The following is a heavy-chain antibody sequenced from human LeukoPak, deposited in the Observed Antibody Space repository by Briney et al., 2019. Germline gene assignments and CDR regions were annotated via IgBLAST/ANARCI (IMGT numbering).Heavy chain of an antibody. CDR3: SRHFSYGSGSYFAFDI. J-gene: IGHJ3*02. CDR2: IYPGDSDT. D-gene: IGHD3-10*01. CDR1: GYSFISYW. Sequence: GESLKISCKCSGYSFISYWIGWVRQMPGKGLEWMGIIYPGDSDTRYSPSFQGEVTISADKSISTAYLQWSSLKASDTAMYYSSRHFSYGSGSYFAFDIWGQGTMVTVSS. V-gene: IGHV5-51*01.